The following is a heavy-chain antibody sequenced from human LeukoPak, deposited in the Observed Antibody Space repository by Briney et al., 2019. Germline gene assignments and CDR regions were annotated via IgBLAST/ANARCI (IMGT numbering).Heavy chain of an antibody. V-gene: IGHV4-34*01. Sequence: SETLSLTCAVYGGSFSGYYWSWIRQPPGKGLEWIGEINHSESTNYNPSLKSRVTISVDTSKNQFSLKLSSVTAADTAVYYCARGPIVVVPAAMWWFDPWGQGTLVTVSS. CDR3: ARGPIVVVPAAMWWFDP. D-gene: IGHD2-2*01. J-gene: IGHJ5*02. CDR2: INHSEST. CDR1: GGSFSGYY.